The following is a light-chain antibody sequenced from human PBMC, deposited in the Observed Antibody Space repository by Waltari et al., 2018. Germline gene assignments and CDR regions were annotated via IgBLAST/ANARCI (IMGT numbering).Light chain of an antibody. J-gene: IGLJ3*02. CDR1: SSNVRTFC. CDR2: STK. Sequence: HSFLTQPPSASGTPGQTVTIPGSGNSSNVRTFCVYLYQQFPGTAPKLLIHSTKQLASVVPDRISAFKSGTSASLVIRGLQSEDEADYYCAAWDDSLEGRVFGGGTKLTVL. CDR3: AAWDDSLEGRV. V-gene: IGLV1-44*01.